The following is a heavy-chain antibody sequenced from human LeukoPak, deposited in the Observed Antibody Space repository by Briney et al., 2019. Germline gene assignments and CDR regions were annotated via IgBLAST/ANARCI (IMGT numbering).Heavy chain of an antibody. CDR3: ARERATMVRGVIITYRTYYFDY. Sequence: PSETLSLTCTVSGGSISSYYWSWIRQPPGKGLEWIGYIYYSGSTNYNPSLKSRVTISVDTSKNQFSLKLSSVTAADTAVYYCARERATMVRGVIITYRTYYFDYWGQGTLVTVSS. CDR1: GGSISSYY. J-gene: IGHJ4*02. CDR2: IYYSGST. V-gene: IGHV4-59*12. D-gene: IGHD3-10*01.